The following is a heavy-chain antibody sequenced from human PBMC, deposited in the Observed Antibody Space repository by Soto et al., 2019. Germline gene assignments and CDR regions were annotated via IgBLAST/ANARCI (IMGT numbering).Heavy chain of an antibody. CDR3: RREEYDY. Sequence: EVQLVESGGGLVKPGGSLRLSCAASGFTFNTYTMSWVSQAPGRGLEWVASISRTSNYIYYVDSVKGRFTISRDNAKNSLYLQMNSLRAEDTAVYYCRREEYDYWGQGTLVTVSS. CDR2: ISRTSNYI. J-gene: IGHJ4*02. D-gene: IGHD1-26*01. CDR1: GFTFNTYT. V-gene: IGHV3-21*01.